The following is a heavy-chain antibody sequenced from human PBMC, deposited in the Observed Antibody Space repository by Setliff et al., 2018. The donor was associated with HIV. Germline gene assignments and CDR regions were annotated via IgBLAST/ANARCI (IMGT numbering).Heavy chain of an antibody. CDR1: GFTFSNYW. Sequence: GGSLRLSCAVSGFTFSNYWWSWLRQAPGKGLEWVANIKQDGREQNYVDSVKGRFTISRDNAKNSLYLQMNSLRAEDTAVYYCATGYFYDSSGYKHWGQGTLVTVSS. V-gene: IGHV3-7*03. J-gene: IGHJ4*02. D-gene: IGHD3-22*01. CDR3: ATGYFYDSSGYKH. CDR2: IKQDGREQ.